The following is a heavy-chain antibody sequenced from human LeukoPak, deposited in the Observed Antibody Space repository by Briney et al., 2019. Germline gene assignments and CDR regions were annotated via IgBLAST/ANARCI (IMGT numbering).Heavy chain of an antibody. D-gene: IGHD5-12*01. Sequence: GASVKVSFKASGGTFSSYAISWVRQAPGQGLEWMGGIIPIFGTANYAQKFQGRVTITADESTSTAYMELSSLRSEDTAVYYCAGERGGYELDWFDPWGQGTLVTVSS. CDR2: IIPIFGTA. CDR3: AGERGGYELDWFDP. V-gene: IGHV1-69*13. J-gene: IGHJ5*02. CDR1: GGTFSSYA.